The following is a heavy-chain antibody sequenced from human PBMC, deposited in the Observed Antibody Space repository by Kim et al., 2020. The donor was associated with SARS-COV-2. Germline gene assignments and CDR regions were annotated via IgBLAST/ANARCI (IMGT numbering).Heavy chain of an antibody. J-gene: IGHJ4*02. CDR2: IGTSDDT. V-gene: IGHV3-13*01. D-gene: IGHD3-22*01. CDR1: GFTFSSYD. CDR3: ARSTPYYDSGFDY. Sequence: GGSLRLSCAASGFTFSSYDMHWVRQATGKGLEWVSAIGTSDDTYYPGSVKGRFTISRENAKNSLYLQMNSLRAGDTAVYYCARSTPYYDSGFDYWGQGTLVTVSS.